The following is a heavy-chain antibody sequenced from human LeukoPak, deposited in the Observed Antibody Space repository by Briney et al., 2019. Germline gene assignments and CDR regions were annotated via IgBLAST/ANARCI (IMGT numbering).Heavy chain of an antibody. CDR2: ITGSGGNT. CDR3: AKDRVFGVVIIGFDL. D-gene: IGHD3-3*01. Sequence: GGSLRLSCAASGFTFSSYAMAWVRQTPGKGLEWVSVITGSGGNTYYADSVKGRFSISRDNSKNTIYLHMNNLRAEDTAIYYCAKDRVFGVVIIGFDLWGQGTMVTVSS. J-gene: IGHJ3*01. V-gene: IGHV3-23*01. CDR1: GFTFSSYA.